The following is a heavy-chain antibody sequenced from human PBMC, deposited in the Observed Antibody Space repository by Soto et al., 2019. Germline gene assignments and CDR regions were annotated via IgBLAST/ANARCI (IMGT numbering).Heavy chain of an antibody. Sequence: SETLSLTCAVSGYSISSSNWWGWIRQPPGKGLEWIGYIYYSGTTYYNPSLKSRVTMSVDTSKNQFSLKLTSVTAVDTAVYYCARREIQGPIDYWGQGTLVTVST. CDR1: GYSISSSNW. J-gene: IGHJ4*02. V-gene: IGHV4-28*01. CDR3: ARREIQGPIDY. D-gene: IGHD1-26*01. CDR2: IYYSGTT.